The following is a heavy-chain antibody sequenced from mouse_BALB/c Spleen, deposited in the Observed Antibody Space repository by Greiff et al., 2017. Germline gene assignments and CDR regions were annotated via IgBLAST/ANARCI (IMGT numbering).Heavy chain of an antibody. Sequence: EVKLMESGGGLVKPGGSLKLSCAASGFTFSDYYMYWVRQTPEKRLEWVATISDGGSYTYYPDSVKGRFTISRDNAKNNLYLQMSSLKSEDTAMYYCARGITTATGYAMDYWGQGTSVTVSS. V-gene: IGHV5-4*02. D-gene: IGHD1-2*01. J-gene: IGHJ4*01. CDR2: ISDGGSYT. CDR3: ARGITTATGYAMDY. CDR1: GFTFSDYY.